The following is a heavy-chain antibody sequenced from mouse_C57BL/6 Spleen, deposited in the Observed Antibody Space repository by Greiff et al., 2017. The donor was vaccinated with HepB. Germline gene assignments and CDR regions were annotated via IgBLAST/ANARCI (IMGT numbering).Heavy chain of an antibody. V-gene: IGHV1-18*01. CDR2: INPNNGGT. Sequence: VQLQQSGPELVKPGASVKIPCKASGYTFTDYNMDWVKQSHGKSLEWIGDINPNNGGTIYNQKFKGKATLTVDKSSSTAYMELRSLTSEDTAVYYCARLIYYGNQRYFDYWGQGTTLTVSS. CDR3: ARLIYYGNQRYFDY. D-gene: IGHD2-1*01. J-gene: IGHJ2*01. CDR1: GYTFTDYN.